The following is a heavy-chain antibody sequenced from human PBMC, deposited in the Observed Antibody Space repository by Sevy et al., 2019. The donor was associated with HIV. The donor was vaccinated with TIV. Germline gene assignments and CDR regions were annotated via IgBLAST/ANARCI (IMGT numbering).Heavy chain of an antibody. Sequence: GGSLRLSCAASGFTLNNYWMNWVRQAPGKGLEWVANIKQDGSVKHYVDSVKGRFTISRDNARNLVFLQMNSLRVEDTALYYCVRAIAADGSFWGQGTLVTVSS. CDR1: GFTLNNYW. CDR3: VRAIAADGSF. J-gene: IGHJ4*02. V-gene: IGHV3-7*01. CDR2: IKQDGSVK. D-gene: IGHD6-13*01.